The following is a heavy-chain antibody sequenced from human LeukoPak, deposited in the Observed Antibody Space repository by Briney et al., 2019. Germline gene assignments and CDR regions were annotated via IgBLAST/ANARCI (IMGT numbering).Heavy chain of an antibody. D-gene: IGHD4-23*01. Sequence: GESLKISCKGSGYSFTSYWIGWVRQMPGKGMEWMGIIYPGDSDTRYSPSFQGQVTISADKSISTAYLQWSSLKASDTAMYYCARHILYGGNPQANFDYWGQGTLVTVSS. CDR1: GYSFTSYW. CDR2: IYPGDSDT. CDR3: ARHILYGGNPQANFDY. V-gene: IGHV5-51*01. J-gene: IGHJ4*02.